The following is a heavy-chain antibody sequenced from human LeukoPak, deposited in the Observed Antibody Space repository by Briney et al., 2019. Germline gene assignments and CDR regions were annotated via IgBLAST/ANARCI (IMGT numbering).Heavy chain of an antibody. Sequence: GESLQISFKGSGYTFSTSWIGWVRQMPGKGLEWMGIIYPGDSDTRYSPSFQGQVTISADKSISTAYLQWSSLRASDTAMYYCARQGYSSSSGGWFDPWGQGTLVTVSS. D-gene: IGHD6-6*01. J-gene: IGHJ5*02. CDR3: ARQGYSSSSGGWFDP. CDR1: GYTFSTSW. CDR2: IYPGDSDT. V-gene: IGHV5-51*01.